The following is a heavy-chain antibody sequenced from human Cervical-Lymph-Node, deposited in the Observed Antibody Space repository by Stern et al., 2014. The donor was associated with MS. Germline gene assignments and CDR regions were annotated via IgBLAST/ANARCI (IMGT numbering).Heavy chain of an antibody. Sequence: QITLKESGPTLVKPTQTVTLTCTLSGFSVATAGVGVGWLRHPPGKALEWLALLYLDDNKLYSPSLKNRLTIIKDTSKNQVVLTMTNVDPVDTATYYCAHSRVKYCRGGTCYSSLFDYWGQGTLVTVSS. CDR3: AHSRVKYCRGGTCYSSLFDY. D-gene: IGHD2-15*01. J-gene: IGHJ4*02. V-gene: IGHV2-5*02. CDR2: LYLDDNK. CDR1: GFSVATAGVG.